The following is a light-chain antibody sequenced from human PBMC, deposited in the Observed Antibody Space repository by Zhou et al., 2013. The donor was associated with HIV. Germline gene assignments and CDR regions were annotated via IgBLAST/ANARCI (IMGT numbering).Light chain of an antibody. CDR2: DAS. CDR1: QSISSY. J-gene: IGKJ3*01. CDR3: QQSDSLPYT. V-gene: IGKV1-33*01. Sequence: DIQMTQSPSSLSASVGDRVTITCRSSQSISSYLHWYQQKPGKAPKLLIYDASNLETGVPSRFRGGGSGTHFTLTISSLRPEDFATYYCQQSDSLPYTFGPGTRV.